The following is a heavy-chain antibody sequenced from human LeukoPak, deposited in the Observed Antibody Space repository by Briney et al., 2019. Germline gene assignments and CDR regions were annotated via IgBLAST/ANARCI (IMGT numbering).Heavy chain of an antibody. CDR2: IYYSGST. J-gene: IGHJ5*02. CDR1: GGSISSSSYY. D-gene: IGHD5-12*01. Sequence: SETLSLTCTVSGGSISSSSYYWGWIRQPPGKGLEWIGSIYYSGSTYYNPSLKSRVTISVDTSKNQFSLKLSSVTAADTAVYYCARDHGGYAYNWFDPWGQGTLVTVSS. CDR3: ARDHGGYAYNWFDP. V-gene: IGHV4-39*07.